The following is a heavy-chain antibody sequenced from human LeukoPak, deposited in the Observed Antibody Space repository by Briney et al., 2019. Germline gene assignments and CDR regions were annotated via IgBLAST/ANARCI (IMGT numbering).Heavy chain of an antibody. J-gene: IGHJ4*02. D-gene: IGHD3-22*01. V-gene: IGHV3-30*15. CDR1: GFSFSTYA. CDR3: ARDSGSGYYDSSGSFFDY. CDR2: ISHDGSDK. Sequence: GRSLRLSCAASGFSFSTYAMHWVRQAPGKGLEWVAVISHDGSDKYYADSVKGRFTISRDNSKNTLYLQMSSLRAEDTAVYYCARDSGSGYYDSSGSFFDYWGQGTLVTVSS.